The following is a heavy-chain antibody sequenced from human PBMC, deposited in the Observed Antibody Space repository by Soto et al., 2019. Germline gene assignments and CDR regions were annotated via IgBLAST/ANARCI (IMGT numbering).Heavy chain of an antibody. Sequence: EVQLVESGGDLIQPGGSLRLSCAASGFSVRTDYMTWVRQPPGKGLEWVAVIYRDGTTYYADSVKGRFTISRDNSKNTVFLQMNSMRVDDTALYYCARATGGTGWAWVDYWGQVTLVTVSS. CDR1: GFSVRTDY. CDR2: IYRDGTT. V-gene: IGHV3-53*01. CDR3: ARATGGTGWAWVDY. J-gene: IGHJ4*02. D-gene: IGHD6-19*01.